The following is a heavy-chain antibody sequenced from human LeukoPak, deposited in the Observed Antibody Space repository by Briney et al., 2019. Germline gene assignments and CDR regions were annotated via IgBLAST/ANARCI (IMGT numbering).Heavy chain of an antibody. V-gene: IGHV3-21*01. CDR1: GFTFSSYS. J-gene: IGHJ2*01. D-gene: IGHD6-13*01. CDR3: ARVRDSSSWYGDWYFDL. CDR2: ISSSSSYI. Sequence: GGSLRLSCAASGFTFSSYSMNWVRQAPGKGLEWVSSISSSSSYIYYADSVKGRFTISRDNAKNSLYLQMNSLRAEDTAVYYCARVRDSSSWYGDWYFDLWGRGTLVTVSS.